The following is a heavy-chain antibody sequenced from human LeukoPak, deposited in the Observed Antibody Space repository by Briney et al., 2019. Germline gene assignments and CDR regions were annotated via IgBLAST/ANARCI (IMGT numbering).Heavy chain of an antibody. Sequence: ASVKASCKASGYTFTGYYMHWVRQAPGQGLEWMGWINPNSGGTNYAQKFQGWVTMTRETSISTAYMELSRLRSDDTAVYYCARDRGYCSGGSCPPAHIMDVWGKGTTVTVSS. CDR2: INPNSGGT. J-gene: IGHJ6*04. CDR1: GYTFTGYY. V-gene: IGHV1-2*04. CDR3: ARDRGYCSGGSCPPAHIMDV. D-gene: IGHD2-15*01.